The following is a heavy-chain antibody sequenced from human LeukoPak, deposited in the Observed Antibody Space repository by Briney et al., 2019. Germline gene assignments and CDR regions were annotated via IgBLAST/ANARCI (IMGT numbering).Heavy chain of an antibody. D-gene: IGHD3-3*01. CDR1: GYTFTGYY. V-gene: IGHV1-2*02. J-gene: IGHJ6*02. Sequence: ASVKVSCKASGYTFTGYYMHWVRQAPGQGLEWMGWINPNSGGTNYAQKFQGRVTTTRDTSISTAYMELSRLRSDDTAVYYCARDQQSYDFWSGYLRYYYGMDVWGQGTTVTVSS. CDR3: ARDQQSYDFWSGYLRYYYGMDV. CDR2: INPNSGGT.